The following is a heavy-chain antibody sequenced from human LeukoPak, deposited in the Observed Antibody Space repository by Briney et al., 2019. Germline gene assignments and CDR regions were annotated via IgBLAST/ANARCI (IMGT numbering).Heavy chain of an antibody. CDR3: ASGLYGDYEYYYYGMDV. CDR2: ISGSGGST. V-gene: IGHV3-23*01. D-gene: IGHD4-17*01. CDR1: GFTFSGYA. J-gene: IGHJ6*02. Sequence: GGSLRLSCAASGFTFSGYAMTWVRQAPGKGLEWASTISGSGGSTYYADSVKGRFTISRDNSKNTLYLQMNSLRAEDTAVYYCASGLYGDYEYYYYGMDVWGQGTTVTVSS.